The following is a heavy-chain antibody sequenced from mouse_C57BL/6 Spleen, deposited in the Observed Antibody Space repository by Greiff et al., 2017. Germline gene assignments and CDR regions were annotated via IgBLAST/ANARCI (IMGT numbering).Heavy chain of an antibody. CDR3: TRDYEYDGYYFDY. Sequence: QVQLQQSGAELVRPGASVTLSCKASGYTFTDYEMHWVKQTPVNGLEWIGAIDPETGGTAYNQKFKGKAILTADKSSSTAYMELRSLTSEDSAVYYCTRDYEYDGYYFDYWGQGTTLTVSA. CDR2: IDPETGGT. D-gene: IGHD2-4*01. CDR1: GYTFTDYE. V-gene: IGHV1-15*01. J-gene: IGHJ2*01.